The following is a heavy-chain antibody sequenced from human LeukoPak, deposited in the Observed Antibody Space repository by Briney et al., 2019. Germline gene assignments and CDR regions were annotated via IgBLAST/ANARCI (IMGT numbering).Heavy chain of an antibody. CDR2: ISYDGSNK. J-gene: IGHJ4*02. CDR3: AKAVITMVRGVSPGDY. V-gene: IGHV3-30*18. Sequence: GGSLRLSCAASGFTFSSYAMSWVRQAPGKGLEWVAVISYDGSNKYYADSVKGRFTISRDNSKNTLYLQMNSLRAEDTAVYYCAKAVITMVRGVSPGDYWGQGTLVTVSS. CDR1: GFTFSSYA. D-gene: IGHD3-10*01.